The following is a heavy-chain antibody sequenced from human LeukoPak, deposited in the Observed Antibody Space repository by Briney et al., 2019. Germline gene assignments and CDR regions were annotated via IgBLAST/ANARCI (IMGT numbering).Heavy chain of an antibody. J-gene: IGHJ6*02. CDR1: GFTFSSYA. Sequence: PGGSLRLSCAASGFTFSSYAMSWVRQAPGKGLEWVSAISGSGGSTYYADSVKGRFTISRDNSKNTLYLQMNSLRAEDTAVYYCARKLLQVSSKYGMDVWGQGTTVTVSS. CDR3: ARKLLQVSSKYGMDV. V-gene: IGHV3-23*01. D-gene: IGHD2-21*01. CDR2: ISGSGGST.